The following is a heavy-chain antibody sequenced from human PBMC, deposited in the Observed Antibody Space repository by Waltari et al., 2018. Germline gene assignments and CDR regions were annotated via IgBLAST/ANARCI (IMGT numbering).Heavy chain of an antibody. CDR1: DGPDSSGYG. CDR3: VRERYYEDFHGFTYGSRNRFDV. D-gene: IGHD3-3*01. Sequence: QLHLKESGPGLVKPSETLSLTRSVYDGPDSSGYGGVSIRYAPGKGLEWIATIYGNTANTHYDPSLKSRVAISKDPSKQQFSLNLSSVTAADTAVYFCVRERYYEDFHGFTYGSRNRFDVWGPGVLVTVSS. CDR2: IYGNTANT. V-gene: IGHV4-38-2*02. J-gene: IGHJ4*02.